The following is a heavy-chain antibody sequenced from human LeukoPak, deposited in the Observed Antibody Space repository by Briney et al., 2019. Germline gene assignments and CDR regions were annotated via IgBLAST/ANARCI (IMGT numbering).Heavy chain of an antibody. D-gene: IGHD2-2*02. CDR1: GFPFSDYF. J-gene: IGHJ5*02. V-gene: IGHV3-11*06. CDR2: ISSSSSNT. Sequence: AGGSLRLSCAASGFPFSDYFMTWIRQAPGKGLEWVSYISSSSSNTNYADSVKGRFTISRDNAKNSLSLQMNSLRAEDTAVCYCARGIPKTFCSSTSCYINWFDPWGQGTLVTVSS. CDR3: ARGIPKTFCSSTSCYINWFDP.